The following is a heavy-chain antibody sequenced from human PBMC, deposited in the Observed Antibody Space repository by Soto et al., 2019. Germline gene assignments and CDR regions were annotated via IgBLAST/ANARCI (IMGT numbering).Heavy chain of an antibody. CDR2: IWYDGSNK. CDR3: ARAVNGGGRELLRFLEWLCPDYYYYVMDV. V-gene: IGHV3-33*01. J-gene: IGHJ6*02. Sequence: HPGGSLRLSCAASGFTFSSYGMHWVRQAPGKGLEWVAVIWYDGSNKYYADSVRGRFTISRDNSKNTLYLQMNSLRAEDTAVYYCARAVNGGGRELLRFLEWLCPDYYYYVMDVWGQGTTVIVSS. D-gene: IGHD3-3*01. CDR1: GFTFSSYG.